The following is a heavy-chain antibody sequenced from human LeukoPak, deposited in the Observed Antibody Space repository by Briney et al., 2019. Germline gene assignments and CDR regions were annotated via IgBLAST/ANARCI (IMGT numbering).Heavy chain of an antibody. CDR1: GFTVSSNE. CDR3: ARVGYSGWNLEY. J-gene: IGHJ4*02. Sequence: GGSLRLSCAASGFTVSSNEMSWVRQAPGKGLEWVANINQGGSVKYYVDSVKGRFTISRDDAKNSLYVQMNSLRDEDTAVYYCARVGYSGWNLEYWGQGTLVTVSS. V-gene: IGHV3-7*01. CDR2: INQGGSVK. D-gene: IGHD5-12*01.